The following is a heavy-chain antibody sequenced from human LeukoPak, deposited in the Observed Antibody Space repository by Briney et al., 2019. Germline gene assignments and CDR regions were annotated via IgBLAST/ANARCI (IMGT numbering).Heavy chain of an antibody. CDR2: ISDTGNT. Sequence: GGSLRLSCAASGFTFSSYWMSWVRQAPGKGLEWVSAISDTGNTYHADSVKGRFTISRDSSKNTLFLQMNRLRPEDAVVYYCAKAPVTTCRGAFCYPFDYWGLGTLVTVSS. CDR3: AKAPVTTCRGAFCYPFDY. CDR1: GFTFSSYW. D-gene: IGHD2-15*01. J-gene: IGHJ4*02. V-gene: IGHV3-23*01.